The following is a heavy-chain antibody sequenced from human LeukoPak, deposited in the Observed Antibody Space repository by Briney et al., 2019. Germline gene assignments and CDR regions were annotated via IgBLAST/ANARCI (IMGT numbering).Heavy chain of an antibody. CDR2: IWYDGSNK. CDR1: GFTFSNYG. CDR3: ARVNCSSTSCYEDY. J-gene: IGHJ4*02. D-gene: IGHD2-2*01. Sequence: GRALRLSCAASGFTFSNYGMHWVRQAPGKGLEWVAVIWYDGSNKYYADSVRGRFTISRDNSKNTLYLQMNSLRAEGTAVYYCARVNCSSTSCYEDYWGQGTLVTVSS. V-gene: IGHV3-33*01.